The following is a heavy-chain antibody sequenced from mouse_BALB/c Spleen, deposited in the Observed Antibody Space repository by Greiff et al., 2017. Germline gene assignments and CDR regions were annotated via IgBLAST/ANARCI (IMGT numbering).Heavy chain of an antibody. V-gene: IGHV1S135*01. CDR1: GYAFTSYN. J-gene: IGHJ1*01. CDR2: IDPYNGST. Sequence: EVQLQQSGPELVKPGASVKVSCKASGYAFTSYNMYWVKQSHGKSLEWIGYIDPYNGSTSYNLKFKGKATLTVDKSSSTAYMQLNSLTSEDSAVYYCARKRDWYFDVWGAGTTVTVSS. CDR3: ARKRDWYFDV.